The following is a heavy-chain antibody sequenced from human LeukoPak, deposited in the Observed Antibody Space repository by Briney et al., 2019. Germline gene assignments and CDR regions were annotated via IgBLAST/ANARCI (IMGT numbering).Heavy chain of an antibody. CDR1: GGSISSYC. D-gene: IGHD3-3*02. V-gene: IGHV4-59*01. J-gene: IGHJ4*02. Sequence: SETLSLTCTVSGGSISSYCWSWIRQPPGKGLEWIGYIYYSGSTNYNPSLKSRVTISVDTSKNQFSLKLSSVTAADTAVYYCAREGRISFDYWGQGTLVTVSS. CDR2: IYYSGST. CDR3: AREGRISFDY.